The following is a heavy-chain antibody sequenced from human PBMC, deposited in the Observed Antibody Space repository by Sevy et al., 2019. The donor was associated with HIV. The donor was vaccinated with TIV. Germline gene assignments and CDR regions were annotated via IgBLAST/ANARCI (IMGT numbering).Heavy chain of an antibody. D-gene: IGHD6-13*01. V-gene: IGHV3-30*18. CDR1: GFTFSSYG. J-gene: IGHJ4*02. CDR2: ISYDGSNK. CDR3: AKGSAVGMEGVDY. Sequence: GGSLRLSCAASGFTFSSYGMHWVRQAPGKGLEWVAVISYDGSNKYYADSVKGRFTISRDNSKNTLYLQMNSLRAEDTAVYYCAKGSAVGMEGVDYWGQGTLVTVSS.